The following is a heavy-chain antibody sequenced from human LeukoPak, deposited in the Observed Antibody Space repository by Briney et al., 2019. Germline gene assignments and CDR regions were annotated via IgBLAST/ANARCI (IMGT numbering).Heavy chain of an antibody. Sequence: GGSLRLSCSASGFAFRTFSIHWVRQTPGKGLEWVAVISSDGTHEYYVDSVKGRFTISRDNSKNTVYLEMKSLRPEDTAVYYCEREQSGIDVSFFDSWGQGTLVTVSS. CDR2: ISSDGTHE. D-gene: IGHD1-1*01. CDR3: EREQSGIDVSFFDS. J-gene: IGHJ4*02. CDR1: GFAFRTFS. V-gene: IGHV3-30-3*01.